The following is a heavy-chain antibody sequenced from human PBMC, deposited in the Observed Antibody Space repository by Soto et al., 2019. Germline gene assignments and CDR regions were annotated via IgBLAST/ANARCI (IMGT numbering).Heavy chain of an antibody. CDR2: IYYNGDT. J-gene: IGHJ3*01. CDR3: ARLDIDNWNQGHAFAF. V-gene: IGHV4-39*01. CDR1: GGSVSSGSFY. D-gene: IGHD1-20*01. Sequence: QLQLKQSGPGLVKSWETLSLTCTVSGGSVSSGSFYWGWIRQPPGKGLEWIGDIYYNGDTYYNPSLKSRGTISVDTSEYQCSLKLSYVTAADTAVYYCARLDIDNWNQGHAFAFWGQGTMVAVSS.